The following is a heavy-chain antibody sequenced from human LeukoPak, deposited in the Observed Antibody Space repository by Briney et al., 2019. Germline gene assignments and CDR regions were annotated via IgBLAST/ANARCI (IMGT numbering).Heavy chain of an antibody. D-gene: IGHD3-10*01. V-gene: IGHV1-8*02. CDR1: GYTFTSYG. Sequence: RASVKVSCKASGYTFTSYGISWVRQAPGQGLEWMGWMNPNSGNTGYAQKFQGRVTMTRNTSISTAYMELSSLRSEDTAVYYCARGLYYYGSGSWEDVWGQGTTVTVSS. CDR2: MNPNSGNT. CDR3: ARGLYYYGSGSWEDV. J-gene: IGHJ6*02.